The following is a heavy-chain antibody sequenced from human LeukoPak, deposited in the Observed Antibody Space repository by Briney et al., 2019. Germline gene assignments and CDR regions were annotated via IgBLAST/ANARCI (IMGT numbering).Heavy chain of an antibody. V-gene: IGHV3-48*02. CDR1: GFSFTDYP. J-gene: IGHJ4*02. D-gene: IGHD3-9*01. CDR3: ATDQRYAFDY. CDR2: IRTTAEGAKYA. Sequence: PGGSLRLSCATSGFSFTDYPMNWVRQAPGKGLEWISNIRTTAEGAKYAYYADSVQGRVTISRDDGKNTLYLHMNSLRDHDTAVYYCATDQRYAFDYWGQGILVTVSS.